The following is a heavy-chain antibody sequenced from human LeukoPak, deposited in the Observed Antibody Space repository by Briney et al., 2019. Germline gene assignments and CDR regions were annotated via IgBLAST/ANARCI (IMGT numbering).Heavy chain of an antibody. CDR2: IYHSGSA. Sequence: NPSETLSLTCTVSGDSIGSGVYYWSWIRQHPGKGLEWIGYIYHSGSAYYNPSLESRVTISVDTSKNQFSLKLSSVTAADTAVYYCARDGGGGSGSYARYLDSWGQGTLVTVSS. CDR1: GDSIGSGVYY. CDR3: ARDGGGGSGSYARYLDS. J-gene: IGHJ4*02. D-gene: IGHD3-10*01. V-gene: IGHV4-31*03.